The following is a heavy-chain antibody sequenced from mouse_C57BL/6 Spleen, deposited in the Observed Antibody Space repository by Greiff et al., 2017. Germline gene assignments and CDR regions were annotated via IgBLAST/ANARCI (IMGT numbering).Heavy chain of an antibody. CDR2: INPSNGGT. D-gene: IGHD1-1*01. V-gene: IGHV1-53*01. J-gene: IGHJ2*01. Sequence: QVQLKQPGTELVKPGASVKLSCKASGYTFTSYWMHWVKQRPGQGLEWIGNINPSNGGTNYNEKFKGKATLTVDKSSSTAYMQLSSLTSEDSAVYYCANYYYGSSEYYFDYWGQGTTLTVSA. CDR1: GYTFTSYW. CDR3: ANYYYGSSEYYFDY.